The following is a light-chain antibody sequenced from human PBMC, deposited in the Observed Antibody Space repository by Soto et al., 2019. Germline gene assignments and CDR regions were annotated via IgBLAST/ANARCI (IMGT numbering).Light chain of an antibody. Sequence: QSALTQPASVSGSPGQSITISCTGTSSDLDGYNYVSWYQQCPGKAPKLMIYAVSNRPSGVSDRFSGSKSGHTASLTISGLQAEDEADYYCASYRSSTLLFGGETNFTVL. CDR1: SSDLDGYNY. CDR2: AVS. V-gene: IGLV2-14*01. J-gene: IGLJ2*01. CDR3: ASYRSSTLL.